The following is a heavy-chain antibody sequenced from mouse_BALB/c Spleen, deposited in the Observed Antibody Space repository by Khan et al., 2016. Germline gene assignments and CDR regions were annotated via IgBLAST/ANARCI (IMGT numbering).Heavy chain of an antibody. CDR1: GYAFTNYL. CDR2: INPGSGGT. CDR3: ARRGITTRGGLRYAMDY. J-gene: IGHJ4*01. Sequence: QVQLQQSGAELVRPGTSVKVSCKASGYAFTNYLIEWVKQRPGQGLEWIGVINPGSGGTNYNEKFKGKATLTADKSSSTAYMQLSSLTSDDSAVYFCARRGITTRGGLRYAMDYWGQGTSVTVSS. D-gene: IGHD2-4*01. V-gene: IGHV1-54*01.